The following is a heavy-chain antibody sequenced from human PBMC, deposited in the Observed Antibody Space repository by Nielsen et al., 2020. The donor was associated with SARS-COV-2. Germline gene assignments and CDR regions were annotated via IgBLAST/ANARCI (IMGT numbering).Heavy chain of an antibody. J-gene: IGHJ6*02. CDR3: ARDHPRIYCSSTSCYGYYYGMDV. CDR1: GFTFSSYG. D-gene: IGHD2-2*01. CDR2: ISYDGSNK. Sequence: GESLKISCAASGFTFSSYGMHWVRQAPGKGLEWVAVISYDGSNKYYADSVKGRFTISRDNSKNTLYLQMNSLRAEDTAVYYCARDHPRIYCSSTSCYGYYYGMDVWGQGTTVTVSS. V-gene: IGHV3-30*03.